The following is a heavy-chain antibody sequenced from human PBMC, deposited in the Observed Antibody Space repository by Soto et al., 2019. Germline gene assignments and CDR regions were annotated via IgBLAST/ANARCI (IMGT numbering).Heavy chain of an antibody. J-gene: IGHJ6*02. D-gene: IGHD1-1*01. CDR1: GYTFTGYY. CDR3: ARAGTGQFLGERYYYGMDV. V-gene: IGHV1-2*04. Sequence: ASVKVSCKASGYTFTGYYMHWVRQAPGQGLEWMGWINPNSGGTNYAQKFQGWVTMTRDTSISTAYMELSRLRSDDTAVYYCARAGTGQFLGERYYYGMDVWGQGTTVTVSS. CDR2: INPNSGGT.